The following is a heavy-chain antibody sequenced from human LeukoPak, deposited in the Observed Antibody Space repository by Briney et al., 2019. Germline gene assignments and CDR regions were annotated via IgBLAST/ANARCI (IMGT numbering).Heavy chain of an antibody. CDR3: ARDRIAAAGVPNYYYYYGMDV. Sequence: PSETLSLTCSVSDGSINSYYWNWIRRPPGKGLEWIGYIYYNGNTNYSPSLKSRVTMSVDTSKNQFSLKLSSVTAADTAVHYCARDRIAAAGVPNYYYYYGMDVWGQGTTVTVSS. CDR1: DGSINSYY. V-gene: IGHV4-59*12. D-gene: IGHD6-13*01. J-gene: IGHJ6*02. CDR2: IYYNGNT.